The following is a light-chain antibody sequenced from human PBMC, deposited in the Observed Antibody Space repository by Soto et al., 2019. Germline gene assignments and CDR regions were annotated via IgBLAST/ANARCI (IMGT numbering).Light chain of an antibody. CDR1: SSDVGGYNY. Sequence: QSALTQPASVSGSPGQSITISCTGTSSDVGGYNYVSWYQQHPGKAPKLMIYEVSNRPSGVSNRFSGSKSGHTASLTISGLQSEDEADYFCTSYTSSSTLEVFGTGTKVTVL. J-gene: IGLJ1*01. CDR2: EVS. V-gene: IGLV2-14*01. CDR3: TSYTSSSTLEV.